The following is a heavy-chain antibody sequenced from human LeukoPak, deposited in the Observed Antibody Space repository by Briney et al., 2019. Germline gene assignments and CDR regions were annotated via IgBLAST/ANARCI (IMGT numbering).Heavy chain of an antibody. CDR2: INTDGSST. V-gene: IGHV3-74*01. J-gene: IGHJ4*02. CDR1: GFTVSNNY. D-gene: IGHD3-3*01. CDR3: ARGTYYDFWSALGEIDY. Sequence: GGSLRLSCAASGFTVSNNYMSWVRQAPGKGLVWVSRINTDGSSTSYADSVKGRFTISRDNAKNTLYLQMNSLRAEDTAVYYCARGTYYDFWSALGEIDYWGQGTLVTVSS.